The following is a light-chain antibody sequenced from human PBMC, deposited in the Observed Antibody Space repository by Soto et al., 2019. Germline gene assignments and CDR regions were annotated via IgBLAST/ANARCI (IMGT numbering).Light chain of an antibody. CDR3: QKYSSVPV. Sequence: DIQMTQSPPSLSASVGDRVTITYRASQGIRNFVAWYQQKPGKAPKLLIYAASTLQSGVPSRFSGSGSGTDFTLTINGLQPEDVATYSCQKYSSVPVFGPGTKVEIK. J-gene: IGKJ3*01. CDR1: QGIRNF. CDR2: AAS. V-gene: IGKV1-27*01.